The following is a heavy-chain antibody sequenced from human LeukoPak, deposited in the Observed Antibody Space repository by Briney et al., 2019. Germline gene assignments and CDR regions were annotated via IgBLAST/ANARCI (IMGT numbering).Heavy chain of an antibody. V-gene: IGHV4-59*08. CDR1: GGSISSYY. Sequence: SETLSLTCTVSGGSISSYYWSWIRQPPGKGLEWIGYIYYSGSTNYNPSLKSRVTILVDTSKNQFSLKLSSVTAADTAVYYCARQVGSGSYYGYYYYGMDVWGQGTTVTVSS. CDR3: ARQVGSGSYYGYYYYGMDV. CDR2: IYYSGST. J-gene: IGHJ6*02. D-gene: IGHD3-10*01.